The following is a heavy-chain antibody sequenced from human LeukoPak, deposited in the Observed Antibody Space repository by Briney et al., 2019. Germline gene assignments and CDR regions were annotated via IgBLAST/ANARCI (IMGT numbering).Heavy chain of an antibody. CDR2: IYYSGST. D-gene: IGHD3-10*01. Sequence: SETLSLTCTVSGGSISSYYWSWIRQPPGKGLEWIGYIYYSGSTNYNPSLKSRVTISVDTSKNQFSLKLSSVTAADTAVYYCAREYGSGRFDPWGQGTLVIVSS. J-gene: IGHJ5*02. V-gene: IGHV4-59*01. CDR3: AREYGSGRFDP. CDR1: GGSISSYY.